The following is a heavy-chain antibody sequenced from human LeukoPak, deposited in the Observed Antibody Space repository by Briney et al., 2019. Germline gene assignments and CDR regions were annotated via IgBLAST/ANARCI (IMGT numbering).Heavy chain of an antibody. CDR1: GFTFSSYS. Sequence: PGGSLRLSCAASGFTFSSYSMNWVRQAPGKGLEWVSSISSSSSYVYYADSVKGRFTISRDNAKNSLDLQMNSLRDEDTAVYYCTKAGVVGAKAGFDYWGQGTLVTVSS. J-gene: IGHJ4*02. D-gene: IGHD1-26*01. V-gene: IGHV3-21*01. CDR2: ISSSSSYV. CDR3: TKAGVVGAKAGFDY.